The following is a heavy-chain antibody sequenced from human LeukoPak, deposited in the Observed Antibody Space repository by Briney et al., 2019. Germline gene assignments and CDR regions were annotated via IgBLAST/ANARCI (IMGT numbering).Heavy chain of an antibody. J-gene: IGHJ5*02. V-gene: IGHV1-18*01. Sequence: ASVKVSCKASGYTFTSYGISWVRQAPGQGLEWMGWISAYNGNTNYAQKLQGRVTMTTDTSTSTAYMELRSLRSDDTAVYYRARTWIQLWLNWFDPWGQGTLVTVSS. CDR1: GYTFTSYG. D-gene: IGHD5-18*01. CDR3: ARTWIQLWLNWFDP. CDR2: ISAYNGNT.